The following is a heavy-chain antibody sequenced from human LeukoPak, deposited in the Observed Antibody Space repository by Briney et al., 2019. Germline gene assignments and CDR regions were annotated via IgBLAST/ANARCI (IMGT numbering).Heavy chain of an antibody. CDR3: ARRKLSYYDILTGYYSGGYYYYMDV. CDR2: INHSGST. D-gene: IGHD3-9*01. CDR1: GGSISSGSYY. J-gene: IGHJ6*03. Sequence: SETLSLTCTVSGGSISSGSYYWSWIRQPPGKGLEWIGEINHSGSTNYNPSLKSRVTISVDTSKNQFSLKLSSVTAADTAVYYCARRKLSYYDILTGYYSGGYYYYMDVWGKGTTVTVSS. V-gene: IGHV4-39*07.